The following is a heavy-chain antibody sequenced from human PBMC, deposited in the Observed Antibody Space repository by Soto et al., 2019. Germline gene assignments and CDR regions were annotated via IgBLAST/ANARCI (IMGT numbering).Heavy chain of an antibody. D-gene: IGHD5-12*01. CDR3: ARRSDGYNDY. Sequence: PGESLKISCQGSGYSFTNYWIGWVRQMPGTGLEWLGIIYPGNSNTRYSPSFEGQVTISADKSISTAYLQWSSLKASDTAMYYCARRSDGYNDYWGQGTLVTVSS. CDR2: IYPGNSNT. CDR1: GYSFTNYW. V-gene: IGHV5-51*01. J-gene: IGHJ4*02.